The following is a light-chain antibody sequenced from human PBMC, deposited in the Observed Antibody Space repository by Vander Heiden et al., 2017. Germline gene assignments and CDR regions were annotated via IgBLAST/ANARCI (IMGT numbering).Light chain of an antibody. CDR3: QHDDSYSWT. V-gene: IGKV1-5*03. CDR2: EVS. CDR1: QGIRSW. Sequence: DVQMTQSPPTLSASVGDRVIITCRASQGIRSWVAWYQQKPGKAPNLLIYEVSNLESGVPSRFSGSGSGTEFTLSISSLQPDDFATYYCQHDDSYSWTFGQGTKVEIK. J-gene: IGKJ1*01.